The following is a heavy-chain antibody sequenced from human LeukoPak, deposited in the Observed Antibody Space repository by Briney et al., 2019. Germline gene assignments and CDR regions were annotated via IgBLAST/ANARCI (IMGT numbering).Heavy chain of an antibody. Sequence: ASVKVSCKASGYTFTSYDINWVRQATGQGLEWMGWMNPNSGNTGYAQKFQGRVTMTRNTSISTAYMELSSLRSEDTAAYYCARAIRLEPGEGDYWGQGTLVTVSS. D-gene: IGHD1-1*01. V-gene: IGHV1-8*01. CDR2: MNPNSGNT. CDR3: ARAIRLEPGEGDY. J-gene: IGHJ4*02. CDR1: GYTFTSYD.